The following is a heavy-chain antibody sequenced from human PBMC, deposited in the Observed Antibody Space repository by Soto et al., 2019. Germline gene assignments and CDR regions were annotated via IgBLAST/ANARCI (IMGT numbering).Heavy chain of an antibody. CDR3: ARRVVVTATLWFDP. D-gene: IGHD2-21*02. Sequence: SETLSLTCTVSGGSISSYYWSWIRQPPGKGLEWIGYIYYSGSTNYNPSLKSRVTISVDTSKNQFSLKLGSVTAADTAVYYCARRVVVTATLWFDPWGQGTLVTVSS. J-gene: IGHJ5*02. CDR2: IYYSGST. CDR1: GGSISSYY. V-gene: IGHV4-59*08.